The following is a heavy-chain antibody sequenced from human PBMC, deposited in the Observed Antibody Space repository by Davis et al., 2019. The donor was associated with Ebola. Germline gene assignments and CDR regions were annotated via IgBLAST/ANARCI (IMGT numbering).Heavy chain of an antibody. CDR2: ISTRSSNI. CDR3: ARALGPTEYYGMDV. CDR1: GFTFSSYS. J-gene: IGHJ6*02. Sequence: PGGSLRLSCAASGFTFSSYSMNWVRQAPGKGLEWISYISTRSSNIYYADSVKGRFTISRDNAKNSLYLHMNSLRDDDTAVYYCARALGPTEYYGMDVWGQGTTVTVSS. D-gene: IGHD1-26*01. V-gene: IGHV3-48*02.